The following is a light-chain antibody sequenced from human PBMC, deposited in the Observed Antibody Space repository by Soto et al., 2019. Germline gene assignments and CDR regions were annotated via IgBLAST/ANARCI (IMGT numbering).Light chain of an antibody. CDR3: ASYTIKTSWV. CDR1: SGDIGAFNH. Sequence: QSALTQPASVTGSPGQSITISCTGTSGDIGAFNHVSWYQQFPGTAPKLIIYEVANRPSGVSGRFSGSRSGNTASLTISGLQPEDEADYYCASYTIKTSWVFGGGTKLTVL. J-gene: IGLJ3*02. CDR2: EVA. V-gene: IGLV2-14*01.